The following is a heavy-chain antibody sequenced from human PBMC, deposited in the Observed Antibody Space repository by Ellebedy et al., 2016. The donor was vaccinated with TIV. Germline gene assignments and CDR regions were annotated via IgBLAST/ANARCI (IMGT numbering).Heavy chain of an antibody. J-gene: IGHJ6*03. Sequence: GESLKISXAASGFTFSSYAMHWVRQAPGKGLEWVAVISYDGSNKYYADSVKGRSTISSDNSKNTLYLQMNSLRAEDTAGYYCARDLGVAATRAYMDVWGKGTTVTVSS. CDR2: ISYDGSNK. CDR1: GFTFSSYA. V-gene: IGHV3-30-3*01. CDR3: ARDLGVAATRAYMDV. D-gene: IGHD3-16*01.